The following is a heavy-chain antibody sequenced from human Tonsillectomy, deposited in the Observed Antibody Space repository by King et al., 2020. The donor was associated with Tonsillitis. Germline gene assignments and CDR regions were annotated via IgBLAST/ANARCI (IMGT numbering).Heavy chain of an antibody. CDR3: ARGHQLAQVLFLS. CDR2: IIPMFGTA. D-gene: IGHD2/OR15-2a*01. V-gene: IGHV1-69*01. Sequence: VQLVQSGTEVKKPGSSVKVSCKSSGGTFSTFGISWVRQAPGQGLEWMGGIIPMFGTANNAQKFQGRVTIIADESTTTVYMELSNLRSEDTAVYYCARGHQLAQVLFLSWGQGTLVIVPS. CDR1: GGTFSTFG. J-gene: IGHJ5*01.